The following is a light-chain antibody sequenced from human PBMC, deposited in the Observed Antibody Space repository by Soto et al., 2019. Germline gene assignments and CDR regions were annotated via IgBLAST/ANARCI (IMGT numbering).Light chain of an antibody. J-gene: IGLJ3*02. V-gene: IGLV1-47*01. CDR3: AAWDDSLSGQV. CDR1: TSNVGINS. Sequence: QSVLTQPPSASGTPGQRVTISCSATTSNVGINSVFWYQHLPGMAPKLLIYRSNQRASGVPDRFSGSKSGTSASLAISGLRSEDEADYYCAAWDDSLSGQVFGGGTKLTVL. CDR2: RSN.